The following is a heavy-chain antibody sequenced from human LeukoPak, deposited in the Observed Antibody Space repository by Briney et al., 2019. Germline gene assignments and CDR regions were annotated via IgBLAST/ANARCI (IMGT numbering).Heavy chain of an antibody. J-gene: IGHJ3*02. CDR1: GYTLTKLS. CDR3: AAERGLHGFDI. CDR2: FNPEDGKI. V-gene: IGHV1-24*01. Sequence: ASVKVSCKVSGYTLTKLSIHWVRQVPGKGLEWMEGFNPEDGKIILAQRFQGRVTMTEDTPADTAYMELKSLRSEDTAVYFCAAERGLHGFDIWGQGTLVTVSS.